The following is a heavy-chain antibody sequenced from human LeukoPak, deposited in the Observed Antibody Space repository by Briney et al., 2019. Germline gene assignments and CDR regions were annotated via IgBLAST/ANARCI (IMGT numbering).Heavy chain of an antibody. V-gene: IGHV3-21*01. Sequence: TGGSLRLSCAASGFTFSSYSMNWVRQAPGKGLEWVSSISSSSSYIYYADSVKGRFTISRDNAKNSLYLQMNSLRAEDTAVYYCARDIRRGPFDYWGQGTLVTVSS. CDR1: GFTFSSYS. D-gene: IGHD3-10*01. CDR2: ISSSSSYI. CDR3: ARDIRRGPFDY. J-gene: IGHJ4*02.